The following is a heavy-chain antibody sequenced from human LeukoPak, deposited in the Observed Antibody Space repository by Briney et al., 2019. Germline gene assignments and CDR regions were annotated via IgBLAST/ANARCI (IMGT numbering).Heavy chain of an antibody. D-gene: IGHD3-10*01. J-gene: IGHJ4*02. Sequence: GGSLRLSCAASGFTFSSYSMNWVRQAPGKGLEWVSYISSSSSATYYADSVKGRFTISRDNAKNSLYLQMNSLRAEDTAVYYCARSGALLWFGELSYPDYWGQGTLVTVSS. CDR1: GFTFSSYS. CDR3: ARSGALLWFGELSYPDY. CDR2: ISSSSSAT. V-gene: IGHV3-48*01.